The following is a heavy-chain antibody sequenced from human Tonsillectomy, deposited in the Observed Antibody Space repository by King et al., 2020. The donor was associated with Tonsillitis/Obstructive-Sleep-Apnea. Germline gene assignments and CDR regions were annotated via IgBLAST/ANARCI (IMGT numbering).Heavy chain of an antibody. CDR3: VHQLNVYGGNSYYSYMDV. CDR1: GFSLSTSGVG. J-gene: IGHJ6*03. CDR2: IYWDDDK. V-gene: IGHV2-5*02. Sequence: TLKESGPTLVKPTQTLTLTCTFSGFSLSTSGVGVGWIRQPPGKALEWLALIYWDDDKRYSPSLKSRLTITKDTSKNQVVLTLTNKDPVDTATYYCVHQLNVYGGNSYYSYMDVGGKGTTVTV. D-gene: IGHD4-23*01.